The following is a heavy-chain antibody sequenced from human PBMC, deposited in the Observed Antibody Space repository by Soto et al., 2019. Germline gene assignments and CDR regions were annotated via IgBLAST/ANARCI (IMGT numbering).Heavy chain of an antibody. CDR3: ARDGDQWDQRFCDN. Sequence: QVQLVQSAPELTKPGASVKVSCRVSGYISGHSGISWVRLRPGQGLEWMGWISAHRGHTNYAHKFRGRDTMTTDPSSATVSMELTNLLSGDTAVYFCARDGDQWDQRFCDNWGQGTLVTVSS. CDR1: GYISGHSG. V-gene: IGHV1-18*01. J-gene: IGHJ4*02. CDR2: ISAHRGHT. D-gene: IGHD1-26*01.